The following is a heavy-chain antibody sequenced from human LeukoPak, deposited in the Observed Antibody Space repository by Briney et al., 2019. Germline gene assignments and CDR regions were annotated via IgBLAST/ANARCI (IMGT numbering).Heavy chain of an antibody. J-gene: IGHJ6*03. CDR1: GGSISSSSYY. CDR3: ARDPHALHYYDSSGYYSRRNYYYYYYMDV. CDR2: IYSSGST. D-gene: IGHD3-22*01. Sequence: SETLSLTCTVSGGSISSSSYYWGWIRQPPGKGLEWIGGIYSSGSTYYNPSLKSRVTISVDTSKNQFSLKLSSVTAADTAVYYCARDPHALHYYDSSGYYSRRNYYYYYYMDVWGKGTTVTVSS. V-gene: IGHV4-39*07.